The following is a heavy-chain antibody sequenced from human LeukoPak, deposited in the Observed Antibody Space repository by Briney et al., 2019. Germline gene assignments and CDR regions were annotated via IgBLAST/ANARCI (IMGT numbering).Heavy chain of an antibody. CDR2: IIPIFGTA. Sequence: GASVKVSCKASGYTFTSYYMHWVRQAPGQGLEWMGGIIPIFGTANYAQEFQGRVTITTDESTSTAYMELSSLRSEDTAVYYCARVSGRSATPDPWGQGTLVTVSS. V-gene: IGHV1-69*05. J-gene: IGHJ5*02. CDR1: GYTFTSYY. CDR3: ARVSGRSATPDP.